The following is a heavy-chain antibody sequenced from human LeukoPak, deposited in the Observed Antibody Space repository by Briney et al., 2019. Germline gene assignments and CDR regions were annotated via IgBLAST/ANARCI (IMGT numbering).Heavy chain of an antibody. CDR1: GFTFSSYG. CDR2: IWYDGSNR. V-gene: IGHV3-33*06. J-gene: IGHJ4*02. CDR3: AKGPEDTAMDDFDY. D-gene: IGHD5-18*01. Sequence: GRSLRLSCAASGFTFSSYGMHWVRQAPGKGLEWVAVIWYDGSNRYYADSVKGRFTIYRDNSKNTLYLQMNSLRAEDTAVYYCAKGPEDTAMDDFDYWGQGTLVTVSS.